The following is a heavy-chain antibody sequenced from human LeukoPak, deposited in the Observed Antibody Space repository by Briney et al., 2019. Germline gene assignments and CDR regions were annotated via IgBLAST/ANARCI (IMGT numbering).Heavy chain of an antibody. CDR1: GFTFSNAW. D-gene: IGHD6-13*01. J-gene: IGHJ4*02. CDR2: IKSKTDGGTT. Sequence: GGSLRLSCAASGFTFSNAWMSWVRQAPGKGLEWVGRIKSKTDGGTTDYAAPVKGRFTISRDDSKNTLYLQMNSLKTEDTAVYYCTTERGPGYSSSWYYFDYWGQGTLVTVSS. CDR3: TTERGPGYSSSWYYFDY. V-gene: IGHV3-15*01.